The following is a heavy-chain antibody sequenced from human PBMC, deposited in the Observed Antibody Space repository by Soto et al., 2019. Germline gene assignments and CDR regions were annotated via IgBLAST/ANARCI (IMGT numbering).Heavy chain of an antibody. CDR3: TTGIYYDILTGYHNVAY. Sequence: LRLSCVASGFNLSHPWMTWVRQAAGKGLEWVGRIKSKTDGGTADYAAPVKGRATISRDDSKNTVYLQMNSLKTEDTAVYYCTTGIYYDILTGYHNVAYWGQGALVTVSS. D-gene: IGHD3-9*01. V-gene: IGHV3-15*01. J-gene: IGHJ4*02. CDR2: IKSKTDGGTA. CDR1: GFNLSHPW.